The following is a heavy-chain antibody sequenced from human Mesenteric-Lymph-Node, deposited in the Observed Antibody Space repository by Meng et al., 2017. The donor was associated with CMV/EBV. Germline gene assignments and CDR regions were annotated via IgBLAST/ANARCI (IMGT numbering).Heavy chain of an antibody. V-gene: IGHV4-61*08. J-gene: IGHJ4*02. CDR2: IYGTGIT. D-gene: IGHD2/OR15-2a*01. CDR1: GVAVTSGAYH. CDR3: AKSRSSTPGIVDD. Sequence: VQLQESGPGLGKPSSPLSLTCIVSGVAVTSGAYHWSWIRQSPGKGLEWIGYIYGTGITIYNPSLKSRVTILLETSKNQFSLKLNSVTTADTAVYYCAKSRSSTPGIVDDWGQGTLVTVSS.